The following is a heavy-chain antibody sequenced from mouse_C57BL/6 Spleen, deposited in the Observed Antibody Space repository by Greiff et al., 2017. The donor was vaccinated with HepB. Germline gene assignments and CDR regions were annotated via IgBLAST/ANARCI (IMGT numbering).Heavy chain of an antibody. Sequence: EVKLMESGAGLVKPGGSLKLSCTASGFTFSSYSMSWVPPTPEKRLEWVATISDGGSYTYYTDNVKGRITISRDNAKNNLYLQMSHLKSEDTAMYYCAREWKSDNSRYFDDWGTGTTVTVSS. CDR1: GFTFSSYS. CDR3: AREWKSDNSRYFDD. D-gene: IGHD4-1*02. V-gene: IGHV5-4*01. CDR2: ISDGGSYT. J-gene: IGHJ1*03.